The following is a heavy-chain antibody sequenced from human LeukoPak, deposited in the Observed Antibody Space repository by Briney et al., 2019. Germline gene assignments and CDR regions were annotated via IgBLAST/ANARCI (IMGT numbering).Heavy chain of an antibody. V-gene: IGHV4-59*08. CDR3: ARRFYDFRDCFAP. CDR1: GGSISTYY. Sequence: SETLSLTCTVSGGSISTYYWSWIRQPPGKGLEWIGYIYYSGSTNYNPSLKSRVTISVDMSKNQFSLKLSSVTAADTAVYYCARRFYDFRDCFAPWGQGTRVTVSS. CDR2: IYYSGST. D-gene: IGHD3-3*01. J-gene: IGHJ5*02.